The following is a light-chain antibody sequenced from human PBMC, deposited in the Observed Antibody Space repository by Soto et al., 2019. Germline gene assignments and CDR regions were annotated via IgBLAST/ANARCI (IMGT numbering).Light chain of an antibody. CDR1: QSISDY. CDR3: QQTYTTPQT. CDR2: AAS. Sequence: DIQMTQSPSSLSASVGDRVTITCRASQSISDYLNWYQQKVGKAPKLLIYAASTLQSGIPSRFSGGGSGTDFTLTINSLQPEDFATYYCQQTYTTPQTFGQGTKLEIK. J-gene: IGKJ2*01. V-gene: IGKV1-39*01.